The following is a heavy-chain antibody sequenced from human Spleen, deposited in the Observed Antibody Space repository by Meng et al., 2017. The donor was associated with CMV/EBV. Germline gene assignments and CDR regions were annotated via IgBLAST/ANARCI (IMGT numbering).Heavy chain of an antibody. CDR3: ARLGYCSSTSCYNRYFQH. CDR2: IYYSGST. CDR1: ISSGSTY. J-gene: IGHJ1*01. D-gene: IGHD2-2*02. V-gene: IGHV4-39*01. Sequence: ISSGSTYWSWIRQPPGKGLEWIGSIYYSGSTYYNPSLKSRVTISVDTSKNQFSLKLSSVTAADTAVYYCARLGYCSSTSCYNRYFQHWGQGTLVTVSS.